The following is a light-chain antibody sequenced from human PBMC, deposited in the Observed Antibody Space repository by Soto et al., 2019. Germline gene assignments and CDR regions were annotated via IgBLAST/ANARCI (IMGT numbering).Light chain of an antibody. J-gene: IGKJ1*01. CDR2: AVS. CDR3: QQYNKWPLT. V-gene: IGKV3-15*01. CDR1: QSVSSN. Sequence: EIMMTQSPGTLSASPGERATLSCRASQSVSSNLAWYQQKPGQAPRLLIYAVSTRATGIPARFSGSGSGTEFTLTISSLQSEDFAVYYCQQYNKWPLTFGQGTKVDI.